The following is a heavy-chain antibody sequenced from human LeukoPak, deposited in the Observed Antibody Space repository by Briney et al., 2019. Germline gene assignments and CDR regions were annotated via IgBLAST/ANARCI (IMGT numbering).Heavy chain of an antibody. V-gene: IGHV4-59*01. D-gene: IGHD1-26*01. CDR1: GSSISSYY. CDR2: IYYSGST. J-gene: IGHJ4*02. CDR3: AKVDEWSGSHIFDY. Sequence: SETLSLTCTVSGSSISSYYWSWIRQPPGEGLEWIEYIYYSGSTNYNPSLKSRVTISVDTSKNQFSLKLNSVTAADTAVYYCAKVDEWSGSHIFDYWGQGTLVTVSS.